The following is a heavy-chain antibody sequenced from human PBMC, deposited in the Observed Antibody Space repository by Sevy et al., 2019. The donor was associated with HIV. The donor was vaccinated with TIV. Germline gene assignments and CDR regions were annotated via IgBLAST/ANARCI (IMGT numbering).Heavy chain of an antibody. Sequence: ASVKVSCKASGGTFSSYAISWVRQAPGQGLEWMGGIIPIFGTANYAQKFQGRVTITADKSTGTAYMELSSLRSEATAVYYCAGDLGYCSSTSCYSYYYYYMDVWGKGTTVTVSS. J-gene: IGHJ6*03. V-gene: IGHV1-69*06. D-gene: IGHD2-2*02. CDR2: IIPIFGTA. CDR3: AGDLGYCSSTSCYSYYYYYMDV. CDR1: GGTFSSYA.